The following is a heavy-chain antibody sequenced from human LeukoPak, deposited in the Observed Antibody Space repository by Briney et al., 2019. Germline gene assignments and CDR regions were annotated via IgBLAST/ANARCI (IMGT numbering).Heavy chain of an antibody. CDR3: ARMRGYYGSGSYSYMDV. J-gene: IGHJ6*03. CDR1: GYTFTSYG. D-gene: IGHD3-10*01. Sequence: ASVKVSCKASGYTFTSYGISWVRQAPGQGLEWMGWISAYNGNTNYAQKFQGRVTMTRDTSISTAYMELSRLRSDDTAVYYCARMRGYYGSGSYSYMDVWGKGTTVTISS. V-gene: IGHV1-18*01. CDR2: ISAYNGNT.